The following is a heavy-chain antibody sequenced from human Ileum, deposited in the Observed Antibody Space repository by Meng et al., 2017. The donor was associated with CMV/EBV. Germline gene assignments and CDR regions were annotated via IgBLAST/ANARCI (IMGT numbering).Heavy chain of an antibody. D-gene: IGHD3-10*01. CDR1: GFTVSDKS. CDR3: AREFCLDH. V-gene: IGHV3-66*02. Sequence: GESLKISCSVSGFTVSDKSMTWVRQAPGMGLEWISVMYSGGSTNYADSVKGRFTISRDNSKNTLYLQMNSLTPSDTAVYFCAREFCLDHWGQGTLVTVSS. J-gene: IGHJ4*02. CDR2: MYSGGST.